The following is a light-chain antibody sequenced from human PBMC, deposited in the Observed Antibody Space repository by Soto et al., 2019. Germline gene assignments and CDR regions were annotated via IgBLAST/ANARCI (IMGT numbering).Light chain of an antibody. CDR3: QQSYSTTWK. Sequence: DIQMTQSPSSVSASVGDRVTITCRASQGISTYLNWYQQKPGKAPKLLIYAASSLQSGVPSRFSGSGSETDFTLTISSLQPEDFATYSCQQSYSTTWKFGQGTKV. V-gene: IGKV1-39*01. J-gene: IGKJ1*01. CDR2: AAS. CDR1: QGISTY.